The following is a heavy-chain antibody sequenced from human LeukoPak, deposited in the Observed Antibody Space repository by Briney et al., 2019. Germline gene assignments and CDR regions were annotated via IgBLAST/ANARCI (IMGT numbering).Heavy chain of an antibody. Sequence: GGSLRLSCSASRFDHSPYTMNWVRQAPGKGLEWVASISSTGTYMYYGDSLKGRFTISRDNAKNTLYLQLDSLRAEDTATYYCARRVTTFLSWGQGTLVIVSS. CDR2: ISSTGTYM. CDR3: ARRVTTFLS. V-gene: IGHV3-21*01. J-gene: IGHJ4*02. CDR1: RFDHSPYT. D-gene: IGHD4-17*01.